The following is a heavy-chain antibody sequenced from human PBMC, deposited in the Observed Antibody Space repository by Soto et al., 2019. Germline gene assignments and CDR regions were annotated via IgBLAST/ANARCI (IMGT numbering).Heavy chain of an antibody. Sequence: QVQLQESGPGLVKPSETLSVTCTVSGDSVSSHYWSWIRQPPGKGLEWIGYVYHSGKTDSKPSLKSRVTISMDTSKSQISLSLTSVSAADTAVYFCARPRGTTPAVWYFDLWGRGTLVTVSS. CDR3: ARPRGTTPAVWYFDL. J-gene: IGHJ2*01. CDR2: VYHSGKT. V-gene: IGHV4-59*08. D-gene: IGHD1-7*01. CDR1: GDSVSSHY.